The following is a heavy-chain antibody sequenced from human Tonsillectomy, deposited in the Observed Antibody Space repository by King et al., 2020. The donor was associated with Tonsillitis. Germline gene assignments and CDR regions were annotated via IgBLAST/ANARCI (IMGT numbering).Heavy chain of an antibody. CDR2: ISGSGGST. V-gene: IGHV3-23*04. CDR1: GFTFSSYG. J-gene: IGHJ6*02. D-gene: IGHD5-18*01. CDR3: AKLSAIQLWNHGLDV. Sequence: VQLVESGGGLVQRGGSLRLSCAASGFTFSSYGMSWVRQAPGKGMEWVSAISGSGGSTYYADSVKGRFTISRDNSKNTLYLQMNILSAEDTAVYYCAKLSAIQLWNHGLDVWGQGTTVTVSS.